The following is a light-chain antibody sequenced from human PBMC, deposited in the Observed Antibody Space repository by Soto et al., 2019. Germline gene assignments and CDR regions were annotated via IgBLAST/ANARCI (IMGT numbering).Light chain of an antibody. Sequence: EIVLTQSPGTLSLSPGERATLSCRASQSVSSSFLAWYQQKPGQAPRLLIYGASYRATGIPDRFSGSGSGKVFTLTISRLEPEDCAVYYCQQYDSSPLTFGQGTKVEIK. V-gene: IGKV3-20*01. CDR1: QSVSSSF. CDR2: GAS. CDR3: QQYDSSPLT. J-gene: IGKJ1*01.